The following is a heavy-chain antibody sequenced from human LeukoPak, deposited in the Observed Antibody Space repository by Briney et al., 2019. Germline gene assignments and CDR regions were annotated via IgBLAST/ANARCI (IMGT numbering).Heavy chain of an antibody. Sequence: GGSLRLSCAASGFTFSSYAMSWVRQAPGKGLEWVSAISGSGGSTYYADSVKGRFTISRDNSKNTLYLQMNSLRAEDTAVYYCAKDLLEYSSSWYGLDYWGQGTLVTVSS. CDR1: GFTFSSYA. V-gene: IGHV3-23*01. D-gene: IGHD6-13*01. CDR2: ISGSGGST. CDR3: AKDLLEYSSSWYGLDY. J-gene: IGHJ4*02.